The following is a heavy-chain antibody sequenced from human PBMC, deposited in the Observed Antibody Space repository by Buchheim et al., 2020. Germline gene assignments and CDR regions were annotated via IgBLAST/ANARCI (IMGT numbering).Heavy chain of an antibody. CDR1: GFTFSRYW. D-gene: IGHD2-15*01. CDR2: INSDGSST. Sequence: EVQLVESGGGLVQPGGSLRLSCAASGFTFSRYWMHWVRQAPGKGLVWVSHINSDGSSTNYADSVKGRFTISRDNAKNTLYLQMNSLRAEDAAVYYCARIGVCSVGTCYSTGRDYWGQGTL. CDR3: ARIGVCSVGTCYSTGRDY. V-gene: IGHV3-74*01. J-gene: IGHJ4*02.